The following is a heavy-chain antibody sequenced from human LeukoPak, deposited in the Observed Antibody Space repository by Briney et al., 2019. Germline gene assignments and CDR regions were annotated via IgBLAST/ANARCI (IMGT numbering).Heavy chain of an antibody. CDR2: INPNSGGT. CDR1: GYTFTGYY. Sequence: ASVKVSCKASGYTFTGYYMHWVRQAPGQGLEWMGRINPNSGGTNYAQKFQGRVTMTRDTSISTAYMELNRLRSDDTAVYYCARGRIAGVPYYYYGMDVWGQGTTVTVSS. V-gene: IGHV1-2*06. J-gene: IGHJ6*02. D-gene: IGHD2-21*01. CDR3: ARGRIAGVPYYYYGMDV.